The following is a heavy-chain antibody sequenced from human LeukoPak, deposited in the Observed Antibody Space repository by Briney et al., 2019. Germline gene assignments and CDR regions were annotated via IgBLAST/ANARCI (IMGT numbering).Heavy chain of an antibody. CDR3: ARDLAAGGTYPHY. V-gene: IGHV3-53*01. D-gene: IGHD6-13*01. CDR2: IYSDGST. CDR1: GXXVSSNY. Sequence: GGSLRLSXXASGXXVSSNYXXWVRQAPGKGPEWVSVIYSDGSTYYADSVKGRFTISRDTSKNTLYLQMNSLRTEDTAVYYCARDLAAGGTYPHYWGQGTLVSVSS. J-gene: IGHJ4*02.